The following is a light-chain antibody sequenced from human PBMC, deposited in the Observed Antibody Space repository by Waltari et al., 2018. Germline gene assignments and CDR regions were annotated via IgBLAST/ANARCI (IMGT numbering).Light chain of an antibody. CDR2: KAF. CDR1: QRISSW. CDR3: QQYNFYRT. Sequence: DIQMTQSPSTLSASVGDRVTITCRASQRISSWLAWYQQKPGKAPKPLIYKAFRLESGVPSRVRGRGSGTEFTLNISSLQPDDFATYYCQQYNFYRTFGQGTKVEIK. V-gene: IGKV1-5*03. J-gene: IGKJ1*01.